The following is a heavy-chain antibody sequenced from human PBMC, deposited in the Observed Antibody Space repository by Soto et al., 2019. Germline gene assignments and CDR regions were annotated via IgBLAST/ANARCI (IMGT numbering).Heavy chain of an antibody. J-gene: IGHJ6*02. CDR1: GGTFSSYA. D-gene: IGHD1-7*01. V-gene: IGHV1-69*06. CDR3: ARDPRTTWDYYGMDV. Sequence: ASVKVSCKASGGTFSSYAISWVRQAPGQGLEWMGGIIPIFGTANYAQKFQGRVTITAGKSTSTAYMELSSLRSEDTAVYYCARDPRTTWDYYGMDVWGQGTTVTVSS. CDR2: IIPIFGTA.